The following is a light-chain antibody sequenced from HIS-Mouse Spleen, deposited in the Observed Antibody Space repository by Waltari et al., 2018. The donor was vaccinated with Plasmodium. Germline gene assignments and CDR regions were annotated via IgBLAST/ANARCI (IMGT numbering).Light chain of an antibody. CDR2: GKN. CDR3: NSRDSSGNQWV. CDR1: RLRSYY. Sequence: SSELTQDPAVSVALGQTVRITCQGDRLRSYYASWYQKKPGQAPVPVIYGKNNRPSGTPDRFSCSRSGNTASLTITGAQAEDEADYYCNSRDSSGNQWVFGGGTKLTVL. V-gene: IGLV3-19*01. J-gene: IGLJ3*02.